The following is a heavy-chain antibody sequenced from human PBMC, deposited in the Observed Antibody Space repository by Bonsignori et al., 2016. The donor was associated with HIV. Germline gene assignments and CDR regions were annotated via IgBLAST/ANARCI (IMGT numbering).Heavy chain of an antibody. V-gene: IGHV1-2*02. CDR2: INPNSGGT. CDR1: GYTFTDYY. CDR3: ARDQGVQYRSNCRFDY. J-gene: IGHJ4*02. D-gene: IGHD6-13*01. Sequence: ASVKVSCKASGYTFTDYYIHWVRQAPGQGLEWMGWINPNSGGTNYAQKFQGRVTMTRDTSISTAYMDLSSLRSDDTAVYYCARDQGVQYRSNCRFDYWGQGTLVTVSS.